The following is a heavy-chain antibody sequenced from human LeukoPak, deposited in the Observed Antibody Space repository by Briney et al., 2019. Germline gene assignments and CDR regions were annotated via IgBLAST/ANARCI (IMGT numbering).Heavy chain of an antibody. D-gene: IGHD3-22*01. J-gene: IGHJ6*03. CDR3: TRGSIAYYYMDV. V-gene: IGHV4-59*01. CDR2: IYYSGST. CDR1: GGSISSYY. Sequence: SETLSLTCTVSGGSISSYYWSWIRQPPGKGLEWIGNIYYSGSTNYNPSLKSRVTISVDTSKNQFSLKLSSVTAADTAVYYCTRGSIAYYYMDVWGKGTTVSVSS.